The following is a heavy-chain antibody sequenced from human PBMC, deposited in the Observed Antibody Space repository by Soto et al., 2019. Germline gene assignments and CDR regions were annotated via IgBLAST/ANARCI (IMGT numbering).Heavy chain of an antibody. CDR2: ISGSGDNT. V-gene: IGHV3-23*01. CDR1: GFTFSTYA. Sequence: GESLKISCAASGFTFSTYAMSWVRQAPGKGLEWVSGISGSGDNTYYADSVKGRFTISRDNSKSTLYLQMNSLRAEDTAFYYCAKDHYYDSSGSPEFYFDYWGQGTLVTVSS. J-gene: IGHJ4*02. D-gene: IGHD3-22*01. CDR3: AKDHYYDSSGSPEFYFDY.